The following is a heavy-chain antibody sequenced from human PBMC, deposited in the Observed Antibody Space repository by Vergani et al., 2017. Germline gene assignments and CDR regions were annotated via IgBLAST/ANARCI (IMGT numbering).Heavy chain of an antibody. CDR1: GFTFSSYV. D-gene: IGHD2-2*01. V-gene: IGHV3-23*01. J-gene: IGHJ4*02. CDR2: ISGSGTNT. CDR3: AKDRGYCSSTSCPGHTDY. Sequence: EVQSLESGGGLAQPGGSLRLSCAASGFTFSSYVMSWVRQAPGKGLEWVSSISGSGTNTYYADSVKGRFIIARDESKNTLYLQLNSLRAEDTAVYFCAKDRGYCSSTSCPGHTDYWSQGTLVTVSS.